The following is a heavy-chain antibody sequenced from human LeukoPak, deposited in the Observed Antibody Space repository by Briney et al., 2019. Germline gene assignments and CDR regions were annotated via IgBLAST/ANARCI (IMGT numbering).Heavy chain of an antibody. CDR3: AGWYGGGY. CDR2: ISGSGGST. D-gene: IGHD3-10*01. J-gene: IGHJ4*02. V-gene: IGHV3-23*01. CDR1: GFTFDDYA. Sequence: GGSLRLSCAASGFTFDDYAMHWVRQAPGKGLEWVSAISGSGGSTYYADSVKGRFTISRDNSKNMLYLQMNSLRAEDTAVYYCAGWYGGGYWGQGTLVTVSS.